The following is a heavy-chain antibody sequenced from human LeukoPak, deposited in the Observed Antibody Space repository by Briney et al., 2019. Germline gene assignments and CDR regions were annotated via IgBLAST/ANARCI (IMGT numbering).Heavy chain of an antibody. CDR3: AREEGGYELFDY. Sequence: SETLSLTCTVSGGSISSSSYYWGWIRQPPGKGLEWIGSIYYSGSTYYNPSLKSRVTISVDTSKNQFSLKLSSVTAADTAVYYCAREEGGYELFDYWGQGTLVTVSS. V-gene: IGHV4-39*07. CDR1: GGSISSSSYY. D-gene: IGHD5-12*01. J-gene: IGHJ4*02. CDR2: IYYSGST.